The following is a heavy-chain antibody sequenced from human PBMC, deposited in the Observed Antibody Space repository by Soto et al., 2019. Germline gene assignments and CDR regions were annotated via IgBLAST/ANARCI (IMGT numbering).Heavy chain of an antibody. CDR2: IYYSGST. D-gene: IGHD3-3*01. Sequence: SETLSLTCTVSGGSISSYYWSWIRQPPGKGLEWIGYIYYSGSTNYNPSLKSRVTISVDTSKNQFSLKLSSVTAADTAVYYCARGIGRLGEYDFWSGYGRGTYGMDVWGQGTTVTVSS. V-gene: IGHV4-59*01. CDR1: GGSISSYY. J-gene: IGHJ6*02. CDR3: ARGIGRLGEYDFWSGYGRGTYGMDV.